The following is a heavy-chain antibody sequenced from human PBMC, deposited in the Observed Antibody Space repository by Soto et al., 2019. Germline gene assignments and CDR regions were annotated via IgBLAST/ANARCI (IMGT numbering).Heavy chain of an antibody. Sequence: QITLKESGPTLVRPTQPLTLTFAFSGFSLSTSGVGVGWIRQPPGKALEWLAVIYWDDSKHYSPSLRSRLTITKDTAKNQVVLTMTNMDPMDTSTYYCAHKGPEDWPLDYWGQGTLVTGSS. V-gene: IGHV2-5*02. CDR3: AHKGPEDWPLDY. D-gene: IGHD3-9*01. CDR2: IYWDDSK. CDR1: GFSLSTSGVG. J-gene: IGHJ4*02.